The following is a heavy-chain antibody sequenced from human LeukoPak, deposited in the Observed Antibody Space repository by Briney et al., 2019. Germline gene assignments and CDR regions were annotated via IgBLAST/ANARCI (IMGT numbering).Heavy chain of an antibody. D-gene: IGHD2-15*01. V-gene: IGHV1-18*01. CDR2: ISAYNGNT. J-gene: IGHJ4*02. CDR3: ASSFGGFTFDY. CDR1: GYTFTSYG. Sequence: GSVTVSCKASGYTFTSYGISWVRQAPGQGLEWMGWISAYNGNTNYAQKLQGRVTMTTATSTSTAYMELRSLRSDDTAVYYCASSFGGFTFDYWGQGTLVTVSS.